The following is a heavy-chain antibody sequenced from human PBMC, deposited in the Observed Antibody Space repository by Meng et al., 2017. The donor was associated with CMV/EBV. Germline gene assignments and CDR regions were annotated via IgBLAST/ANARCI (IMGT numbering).Heavy chain of an antibody. J-gene: IGHJ5*02. V-gene: IGHV1-46*01. CDR1: GYTFTSYY. CDR3: ARDFFSLEWLQYPPAPNWFDP. CDR2: INPSGGST. Sequence: ASVKVSCKASGYTFTSYYMHWVRQAPGQGLEWMGIINPSGGSTSYAQKFQGRVTMTRDTSTSTVYMELSSLRSEDMAVYYCARDFFSLEWLQYPPAPNWFDPWGQGTLVTVSS. D-gene: IGHD3-3*01.